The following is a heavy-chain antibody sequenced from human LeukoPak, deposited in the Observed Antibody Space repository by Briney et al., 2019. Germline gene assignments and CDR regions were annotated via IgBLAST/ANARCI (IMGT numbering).Heavy chain of an antibody. Sequence: PSETLSLTCAVYGGSFSGYYWSWIRQPPGKGLEWIGEINHSGSTNYNPSLKSRVTISVDTSKNQISLKLSSVTAADTAVYYCARISGGYSYGPFDYWGQGTLVTVSS. CDR3: ARISGGYSYGPFDY. V-gene: IGHV4-34*01. D-gene: IGHD5-18*01. CDR2: INHSGST. J-gene: IGHJ4*02. CDR1: GGSFSGYY.